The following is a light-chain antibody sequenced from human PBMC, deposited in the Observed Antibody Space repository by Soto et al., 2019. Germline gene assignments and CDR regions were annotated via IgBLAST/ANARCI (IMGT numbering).Light chain of an antibody. J-gene: IGLJ1*01. Sequence: QSALTQPRSVSGSPGQSVTISCTGTSSDVGTYDFVSWYQQHPGKAPRLMIFDVSERPSGVPDRFSGSKSGNTASLTISGLQAEDEADYPCCLYAGKVDVFGTGTKVTGL. CDR2: DVS. CDR1: SSDVGTYDF. V-gene: IGLV2-11*01. CDR3: CLYAGKVDV.